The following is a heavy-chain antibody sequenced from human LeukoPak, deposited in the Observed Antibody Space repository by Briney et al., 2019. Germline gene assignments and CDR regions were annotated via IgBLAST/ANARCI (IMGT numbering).Heavy chain of an antibody. V-gene: IGHV1-18*01. Sequence: APVKVSCKAPGYTFTSYGISWVRQAPGQGLEWMGWISAYNGNTNYAQKLQGRVTMTTDTSTSTAYMELRSLRSDDTAVYYCARGGPGYYDSSGYYLPFDYWGQGTLVTVSS. CDR2: ISAYNGNT. D-gene: IGHD3-22*01. CDR1: GYTFTSYG. CDR3: ARGGPGYYDSSGYYLPFDY. J-gene: IGHJ4*02.